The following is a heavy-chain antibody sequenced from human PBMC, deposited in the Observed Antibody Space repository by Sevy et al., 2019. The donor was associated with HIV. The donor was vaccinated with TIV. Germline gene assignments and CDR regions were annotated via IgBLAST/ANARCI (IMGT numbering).Heavy chain of an antibody. D-gene: IGHD1-26*01. Sequence: ASVKVSCKASGYVFTDYYMYWVRQAPGQGLEWMGWINPNTGGTNYAQKFQARVTMTRDTSISTVYMELSGLTSDDTALYYCARDHPGDGYFDYWGQGTLVTVSS. CDR3: ARDHPGDGYFDY. CDR1: GYVFTDYY. V-gene: IGHV1-2*02. J-gene: IGHJ4*02. CDR2: INPNTGGT.